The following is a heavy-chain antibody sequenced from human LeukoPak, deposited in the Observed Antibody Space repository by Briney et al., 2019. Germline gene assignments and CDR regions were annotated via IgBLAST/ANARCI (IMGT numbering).Heavy chain of an antibody. J-gene: IGHJ4*02. CDR2: IYHRGST. Sequence: SETLSLTCTVSGYSISSGYYWGWIRQPPGEGLEWIGSIYHRGSTYYNPSLKSRVTISVDTSKNQFSLKLSSVTAADTAVYYCARVSAVVRGVIDFFDYWGQGTLVTVSS. CDR1: GYSISSGYY. D-gene: IGHD3-10*01. V-gene: IGHV4-38-2*02. CDR3: ARVSAVVRGVIDFFDY.